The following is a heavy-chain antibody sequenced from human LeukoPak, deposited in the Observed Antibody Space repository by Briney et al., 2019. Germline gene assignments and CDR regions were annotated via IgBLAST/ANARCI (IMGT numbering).Heavy chain of an antibody. V-gene: IGHV4-30-4*08. CDR1: GGSISSGDYY. CDR2: IYYSGST. Sequence: TSENLSLNCTVSGGSISSGDYYWSWIRQPPGKGLEWIGYIYYSGSTYYNPSLKSRVTISVDTSKNQFSLKLSSVTAADTAVYYCARSFGVVLDYWGQGTLVTVSS. D-gene: IGHD3-3*01. J-gene: IGHJ4*02. CDR3: ARSFGVVLDY.